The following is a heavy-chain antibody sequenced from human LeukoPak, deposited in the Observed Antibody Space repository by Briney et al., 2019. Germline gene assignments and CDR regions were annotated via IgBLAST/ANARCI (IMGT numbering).Heavy chain of an antibody. D-gene: IGHD3-10*01. Sequence: GGSLRLSCVASEFIFSDYWMSWVRPAPGKGLEWVANIKQGGREEKYVGSVKGRFAISRDDAKSTLYLQMDSLRGDDTTVYYCARDNGGWFDSWGRGTLVTVS. CDR2: IKQGGREE. J-gene: IGHJ5*01. CDR3: ARDNGGWFDS. CDR1: EFIFSDYW. V-gene: IGHV3-7*03.